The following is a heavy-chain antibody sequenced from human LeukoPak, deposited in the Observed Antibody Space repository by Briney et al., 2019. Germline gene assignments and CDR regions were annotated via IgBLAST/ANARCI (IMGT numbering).Heavy chain of an antibody. CDR1: GGSISSYY. CDR2: IYYSGST. J-gene: IGHJ6*03. V-gene: IGHV4-59*01. Sequence: SETLSLTCTVSGGSISSYYWSWIRQPPGKGLEWIGYIYYSGSTNYNPSLKSRVTISVETSKNQFSLKLSSVTAADTAVYYCARGGPPGYYYDYYMDVWGKGTTVTISS. CDR3: ARGGPPGYYYDYYMDV.